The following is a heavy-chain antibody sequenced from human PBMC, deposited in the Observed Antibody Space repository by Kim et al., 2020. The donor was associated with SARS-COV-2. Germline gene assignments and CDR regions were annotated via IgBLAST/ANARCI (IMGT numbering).Heavy chain of an antibody. CDR2: IYYSGST. J-gene: IGHJ5*02. CDR1: GGSISSYY. D-gene: IGHD3-10*01. V-gene: IGHV4-59*01. Sequence: SETLSLTCTVSGGSISSYYWSWIRQPPGKGLEWIGYIYYSGSTNYNPSLKSRVTISVDTSKNQFSLKLSSVTAADTAVYYCARAGWFGYTFDPWGQGTLVTVSS. CDR3: ARAGWFGYTFDP.